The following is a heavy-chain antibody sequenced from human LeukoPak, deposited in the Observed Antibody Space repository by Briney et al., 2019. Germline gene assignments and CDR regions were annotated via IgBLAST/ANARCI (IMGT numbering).Heavy chain of an antibody. CDR3: ARGLGSYSA. CDR2: IYYSGST. CDR1: GGSISSYF. D-gene: IGHD1-26*01. V-gene: IGHV4-59*01. J-gene: IGHJ5*02. Sequence: PSETLSLTCTVSGGSISSYFWSWIRQPPGKGVEWIGYIYYSGSTNYNPSLKSRVTISVDTSKNQFSLKLSSVTAADTAVYYCARGLGSYSAWGQGTLVTVSS.